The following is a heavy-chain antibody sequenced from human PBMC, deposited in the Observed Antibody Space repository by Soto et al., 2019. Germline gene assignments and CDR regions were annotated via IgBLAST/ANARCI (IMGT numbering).Heavy chain of an antibody. J-gene: IGHJ3*02. V-gene: IGHV5-51*01. CDR3: ARQDSSNWYNAFDI. Sequence: EVQLVQSGAEVKQPGEPLKISCKGSGHSFTSNWIGWVRQMPGKGLEGMGIIYPGDSDTRYSPSFQGQVTFSADKSITTGYLQWSSLKASDTAMYYCARQDSSNWYNAFDIWGKGTMVTVSS. D-gene: IGHD6-13*01. CDR2: IYPGDSDT. CDR1: GHSFTSNW.